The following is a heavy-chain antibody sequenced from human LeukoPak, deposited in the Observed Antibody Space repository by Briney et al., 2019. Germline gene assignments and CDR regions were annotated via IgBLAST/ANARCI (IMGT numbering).Heavy chain of an antibody. CDR3: ARGTVGRTYYGGDCYSPIDH. D-gene: IGHD2-21*01. Sequence: SETLSLTCTVSGGSISSGSYYWSWIRQPAGKGLEWIGRIYTSGSTNYNPSLKSRVTISVDTSKNQFSLKLSSVTAADTAVYYCARGTVGRTYYGGDCYSPIDHWGQGTLVTVSS. V-gene: IGHV4-61*02. CDR1: GGSISSGSYY. J-gene: IGHJ4*02. CDR2: IYTSGST.